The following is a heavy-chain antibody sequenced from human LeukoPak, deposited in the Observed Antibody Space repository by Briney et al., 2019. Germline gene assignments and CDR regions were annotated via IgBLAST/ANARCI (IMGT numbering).Heavy chain of an antibody. CDR2: ISSSSYYI. CDR3: AREDPGDCSSTSCYTKNGFQH. D-gene: IGHD2-2*02. J-gene: IGHJ1*01. Sequence: GGSLRLSCAVSGFTFRSYSMNWVRQAPGKGLEWVSSISSSSYYIYYADSVKGRFTISRDNAKNSLFLQMNSLRSEDTAVYYCAREDPGDCSSTSCYTKNGFQHWGQGTLVTVSS. CDR1: GFTFRSYS. V-gene: IGHV3-21*04.